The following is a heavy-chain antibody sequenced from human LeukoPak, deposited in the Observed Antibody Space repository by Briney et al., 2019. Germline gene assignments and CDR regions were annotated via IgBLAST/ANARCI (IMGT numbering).Heavy chain of an antibody. Sequence: GGSLRLSCAASGFTVSSNYMSWVRQAPGKGLEWVSVIYSGGSTYYADSVKGRFTISRDNSKNTLYLQMNSLRAEDTAVYYCAKDFNRMDAFDIWGQGTMVTVSS. V-gene: IGHV3-53*01. J-gene: IGHJ3*02. CDR3: AKDFNRMDAFDI. CDR2: IYSGGST. CDR1: GFTVSSNY.